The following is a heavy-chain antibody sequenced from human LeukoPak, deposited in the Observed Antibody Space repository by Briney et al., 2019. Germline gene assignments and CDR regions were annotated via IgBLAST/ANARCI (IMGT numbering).Heavy chain of an antibody. V-gene: IGHV3-23*01. D-gene: IGHD1-1*01. CDR2: ISGSGGGNT. CDR3: AREQHGRRAAFDY. J-gene: IGHJ4*02. Sequence: GGSLRLSCAASGFTFSSYAMSWVRQAPGKGLEWVSGISGSGGGNTYYADSVKGRFTISRDNSKNTLYLQMNSLRTEDTAVYYCAREQHGRRAAFDYWGQGTPVTVSS. CDR1: GFTFSSYA.